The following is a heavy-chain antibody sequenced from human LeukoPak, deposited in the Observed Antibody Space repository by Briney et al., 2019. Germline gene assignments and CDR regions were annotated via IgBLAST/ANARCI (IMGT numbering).Heavy chain of an antibody. CDR1: GGFISSSGFY. V-gene: IGHV4-39*01. J-gene: IGHJ4*02. CDR2: IYYSGST. Sequence: SETLSLTRTVSGGFISSSGFYWGWIRQPPGKGLEWIGSIYYSGSTYYNPSLKSRVTISVDTSKNQFSLKLSSVTAADTAVYCGARDTRGGGNVDNWGQGTLVTVSS. CDR3: ARDTRGGGNVDN. D-gene: IGHD1-1*01.